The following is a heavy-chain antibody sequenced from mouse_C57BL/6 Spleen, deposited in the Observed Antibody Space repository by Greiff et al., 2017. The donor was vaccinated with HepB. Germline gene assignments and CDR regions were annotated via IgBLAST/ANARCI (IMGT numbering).Heavy chain of an antibody. CDR2: ISDGGSYT. D-gene: IGHD3-3*01. Sequence: EVMLVESGGGLVKPGGSLKLSCAASGFTFSSYAMSWVRQTPEKRLEWVATISDGGSYTYYPDNVKGRVTISRDNAKNNLYLQMSHLKSEDTAMYYCARDKGTGFAYWGQGTLVTVSA. CDR1: GFTFSSYA. J-gene: IGHJ3*01. V-gene: IGHV5-4*01. CDR3: ARDKGTGFAY.